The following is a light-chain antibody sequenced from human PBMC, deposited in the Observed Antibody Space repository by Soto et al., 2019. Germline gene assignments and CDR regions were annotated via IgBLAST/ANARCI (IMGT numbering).Light chain of an antibody. CDR2: EVV. CDR1: KRDIGVYDF. Sequence: QSSLGQPPSASGSPGPSFTISCTGTKRDIGVYDFVSWYQHHPGKAPRLIIYEVVQRPSGVPDRFSGSKSGNTASLTVSGLQAADEADYFCKSYAGINTYVFVSGTKVTGL. V-gene: IGLV2-8*01. CDR3: KSYAGINTYV. J-gene: IGLJ1*01.